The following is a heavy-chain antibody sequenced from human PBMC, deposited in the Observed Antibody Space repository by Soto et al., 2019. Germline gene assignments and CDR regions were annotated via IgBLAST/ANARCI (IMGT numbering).Heavy chain of an antibody. D-gene: IGHD5-12*01. Sequence: SVKVSCKASGYTFTSYDINWVRQAPGQGLEWMGGIIPIFGTANYAQKFQGRVTITADESTSTAYMELSSLRSEDTAVYYCAGRRGMATIPASHDYWGQGTLVTVSS. CDR3: AGRRGMATIPASHDY. CDR1: GYTFTSYD. CDR2: IIPIFGTA. J-gene: IGHJ4*02. V-gene: IGHV1-69*13.